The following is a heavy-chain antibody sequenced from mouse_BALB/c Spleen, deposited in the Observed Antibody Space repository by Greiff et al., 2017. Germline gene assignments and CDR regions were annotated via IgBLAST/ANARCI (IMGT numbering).Heavy chain of an antibody. CDR3: ARATTALSYYWYFDV. J-gene: IGHJ1*01. CDR1: GYTFTSYV. CDR2: INPYNDGT. V-gene: IGHV1-14*01. Sequence: VQLQQSGPELVKPGASVKMSCKASGYTFTSYVMHWVKQKPGQGLEWIGYINPYNDGTKYNEKFKGKATLTSDKSSSTAYMELSSLTSEDSAVYYCARATTALSYYWYFDVWGAGTTVTVSS. D-gene: IGHD1-2*01.